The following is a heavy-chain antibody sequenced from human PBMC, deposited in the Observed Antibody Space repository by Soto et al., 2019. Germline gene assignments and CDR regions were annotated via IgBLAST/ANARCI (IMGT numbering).Heavy chain of an antibody. Sequence: GASVKASCKSSGYTFTSYAMHWVRQAPGQRLEWMGWINAGNGNTKYSQKFQGRVTITRDTSASTAYMELSSLKTEDTAVYYCTPNGPFGIWGQGTMVPVS. CDR3: TPNGPFGI. CDR1: GYTFTSYA. V-gene: IGHV1-3*01. CDR2: INAGNGNT. J-gene: IGHJ3*02.